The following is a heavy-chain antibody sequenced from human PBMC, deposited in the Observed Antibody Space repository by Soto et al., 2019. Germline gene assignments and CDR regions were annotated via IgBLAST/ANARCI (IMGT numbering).Heavy chain of an antibody. CDR1: GFTVSNYD. J-gene: IGHJ6*02. CDR3: PRELHGGSYGMAV. CDR2: ITTAGDT. V-gene: IGHV3-13*01. Sequence: EVQLVESGGGLVQPGGSLRLSCAASGFTVSNYDMHWVRQVTGKGLEWVSGITTAGDTYYPGSVKGRFTISRETAKNSLYLQMNSLSAGDTAVYYCPRELHGGSYGMAVWGQGTTVTVSS.